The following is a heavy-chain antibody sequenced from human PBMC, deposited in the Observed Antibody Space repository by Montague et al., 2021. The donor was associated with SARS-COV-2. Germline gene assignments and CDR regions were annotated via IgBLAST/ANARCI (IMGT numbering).Heavy chain of an antibody. J-gene: IGHJ6*02. Sequence: CAISGDSVSSNSAASNWLTPSPSRAIDCLGRTYYGSKWYNNYALSVKSRITINPDTSKNQFSLQLNSVTPEDTAVYYCARGQQWLGAVYYYYGMDVWGQGTTVTV. CDR1: GDSVSSNSAA. CDR2: TYYGSKWYN. D-gene: IGHD6-19*01. CDR3: ARGQQWLGAVYYYYGMDV. V-gene: IGHV6-1*01.